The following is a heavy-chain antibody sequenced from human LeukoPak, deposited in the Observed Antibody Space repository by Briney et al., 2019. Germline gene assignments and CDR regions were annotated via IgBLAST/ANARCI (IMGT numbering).Heavy chain of an antibody. CDR3: ARGPQQLWLPDY. J-gene: IGHJ4*02. CDR1: GGSFSGYF. D-gene: IGHD5-18*01. Sequence: SETLSLTCAVYGGSFSGYFWSWIRQAPGKGREWIGEINHSGSTNYNPSLKSRVTISIDTSKNQFSLKLSSVTAADTAVYYCARGPQQLWLPDYWGQGTLVTVSS. CDR2: INHSGST. V-gene: IGHV4-34*01.